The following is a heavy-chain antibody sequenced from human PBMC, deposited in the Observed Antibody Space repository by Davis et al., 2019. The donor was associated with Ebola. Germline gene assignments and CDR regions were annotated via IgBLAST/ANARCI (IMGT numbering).Heavy chain of an antibody. CDR2: IYYTGGT. CDR1: GGSISNYY. V-gene: IGHV4-59*01. D-gene: IGHD3-16*01. J-gene: IGHJ6*02. CDR3: ARDHGGGRMDV. Sequence: SETLSLTCTIPGGSISNYYWTWIRQPPGKGLEWIGNIYYTGGTHSSPSLKSRVTFFIDTSKDEFSLKLNSVTAADTAVYYCARDHGGGRMDVWGQGTTVTVSS.